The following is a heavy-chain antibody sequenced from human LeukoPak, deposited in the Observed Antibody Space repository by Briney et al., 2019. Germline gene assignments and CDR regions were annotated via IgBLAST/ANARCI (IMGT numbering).Heavy chain of an antibody. D-gene: IGHD3-10*01. CDR2: ISSSSSTI. J-gene: IGHJ6*02. CDR3: ASLYFYGSKRPYYYYGMDV. Sequence: GGSLRLSCAASGFTFSSYNMNWVRQAPGKGLEWVSYISSSSSTIYYADSVKGRFTISRDNAKNSLYLQMNSLRAEDAAVYYCASLYFYGSKRPYYYYGMDVWGQGTTVTVSS. V-gene: IGHV3-48*04. CDR1: GFTFSSYN.